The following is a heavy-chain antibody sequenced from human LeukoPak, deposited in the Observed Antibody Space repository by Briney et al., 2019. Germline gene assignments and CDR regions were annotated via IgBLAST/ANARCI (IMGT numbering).Heavy chain of an antibody. CDR3: ARAIRRIYSSGYYYDY. CDR2: INPSGGST. Sequence: ASVRVSCKASGYTFTSYYMHWVRQAPGQGLEWMGIINPSGGSTSYAQKFQGRVTMTRDMSTSTVYMELSSLRSEDTAVYYCARAIRRIYSSGYYYDYWGQGTLVTVSS. V-gene: IGHV1-46*01. CDR1: GYTFTSYY. D-gene: IGHD3-22*01. J-gene: IGHJ4*02.